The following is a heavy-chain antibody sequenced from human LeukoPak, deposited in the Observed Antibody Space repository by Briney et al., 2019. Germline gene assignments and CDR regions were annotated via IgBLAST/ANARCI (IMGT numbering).Heavy chain of an antibody. D-gene: IGHD2-15*01. V-gene: IGHV1-2*06. CDR1: GYTFTVYY. Sequence: ASVKVSCKASGYTFTVYYMHWVRQAPGQGLEWMGRINPNSGDTNYAQKFQGRVTMTRDTSISTAYMELRSLRSDDTAVYYCARDTPQGGPYDYWGQGTLVTVSS. CDR2: INPNSGDT. CDR3: ARDTPQGGPYDY. J-gene: IGHJ4*02.